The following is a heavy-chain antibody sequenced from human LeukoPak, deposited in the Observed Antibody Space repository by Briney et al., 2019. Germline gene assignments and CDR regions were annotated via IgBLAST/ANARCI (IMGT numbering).Heavy chain of an antibody. CDR2: IYYSGST. Sequence: PSETLSLTCTVSGGSISRYYWSWIRQPPGKGLEWIGYIYYSGSTKYSPSLKSRVTISVDTSKNQFSLKLISVTAADTAIYYCAREGGYYTLFDYWGQGTLVTVSS. CDR1: GGSISRYY. CDR3: AREGGYYTLFDY. D-gene: IGHD3-3*01. V-gene: IGHV4-59*12. J-gene: IGHJ4*02.